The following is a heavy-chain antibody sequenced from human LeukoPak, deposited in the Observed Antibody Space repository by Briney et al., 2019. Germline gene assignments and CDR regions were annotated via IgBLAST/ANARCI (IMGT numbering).Heavy chain of an antibody. CDR2: INQDGREK. CDR1: GLTFSSYW. CDR3: AKEKTTVTTPHVDGMDV. J-gene: IGHJ6*02. V-gene: IGHV3-7*01. Sequence: PGGSLRLSCAASGLTFSSYWMSWVRQAPGKGLEWVANINQDGREKYYVDSVKGRFTISRDNAKNSLYLQMNSLRAEDTAVYYCAKEKTTVTTPHVDGMDVWGQGTTVTVSS. D-gene: IGHD4-17*01.